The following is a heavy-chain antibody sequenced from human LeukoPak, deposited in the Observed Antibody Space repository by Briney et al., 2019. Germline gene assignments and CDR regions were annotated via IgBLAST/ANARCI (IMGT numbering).Heavy chain of an antibody. Sequence: GGSLRLSCAASGFTFSSYAMHWVRQAPGKGLEWVAVISYDGSNKYYADSVKGRFTISRDNPKNTLYLQMNSLRAEDTAVYYCARDRDSSGYYWDFDYWGQGTLVTVSS. CDR1: GFTFSSYA. V-gene: IGHV3-30-3*01. CDR2: ISYDGSNK. CDR3: ARDRDSSGYYWDFDY. J-gene: IGHJ4*02. D-gene: IGHD3-22*01.